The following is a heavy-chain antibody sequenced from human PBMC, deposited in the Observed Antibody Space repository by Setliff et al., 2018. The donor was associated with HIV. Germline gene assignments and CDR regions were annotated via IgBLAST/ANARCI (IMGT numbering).Heavy chain of an antibody. D-gene: IGHD6-13*01. Sequence: GGSLRLSCAASEFSLSDVWMMWVRQAPGKGLEWVSAISGRGGSTYYADSVKGRFTISRDNSKNTLYLQMNSLRAEDTAVYYCAKDSKIGPAAAGYWGQGTLVTVSS. CDR1: EFSLSDVW. CDR2: ISGRGGST. J-gene: IGHJ4*02. V-gene: IGHV3-23*01. CDR3: AKDSKIGPAAAGY.